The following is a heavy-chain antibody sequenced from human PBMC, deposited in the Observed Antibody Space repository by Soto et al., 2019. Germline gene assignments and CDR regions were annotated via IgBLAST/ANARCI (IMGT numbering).Heavy chain of an antibody. D-gene: IGHD2-2*01. CDR1: AFTFSDYY. J-gene: IGHJ4*02. V-gene: IGHV3-11*01. Sequence: GGSLSLSCAASAFTFSDYYMTWIRQAPGKGLEWVGYISGSSRTISYGDSVKGRFTISRDNAKSSLFLQMNSLRAEDTAVYYCARPVYTSKTEFEYWGQGTLVTVSS. CDR2: ISGSSRTI. CDR3: ARPVYTSKTEFEY.